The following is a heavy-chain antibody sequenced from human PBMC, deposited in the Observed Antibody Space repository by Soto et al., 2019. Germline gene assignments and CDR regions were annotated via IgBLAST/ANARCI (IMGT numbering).Heavy chain of an antibody. CDR3: AKSQEIGTHFFDS. CDR1: GFTFSGFD. J-gene: IGHJ4*02. CDR2: IGTAGDT. D-gene: IGHD6-13*01. V-gene: IGHV3-13*01. Sequence: VGSLRLSCEASGFTFSGFDMHWVRQPTGKGLEWVSSIGTAGDTYYAVSVKGRFTISRDNAKNSLSPQMNSLRAGDMAVYFCAKSQEIGTHFFDSWGQGTQVTVSS.